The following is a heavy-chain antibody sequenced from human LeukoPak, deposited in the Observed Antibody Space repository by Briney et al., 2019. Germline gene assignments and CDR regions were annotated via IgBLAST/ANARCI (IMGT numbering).Heavy chain of an antibody. CDR1: GFTFSSYG. Sequence: GGSLRLSCAASGFTFSSYGMHWVRQAPGKGLEWVAVISYDGSNKYYADSVKGRFTISRDNSKNTLYLQMNSLRAEDTAVYYCARGRSYLVRWGQGTLVTVSS. J-gene: IGHJ4*02. CDR3: ARGRSYLVR. CDR2: ISYDGSNK. D-gene: IGHD1-26*01. V-gene: IGHV3-30*03.